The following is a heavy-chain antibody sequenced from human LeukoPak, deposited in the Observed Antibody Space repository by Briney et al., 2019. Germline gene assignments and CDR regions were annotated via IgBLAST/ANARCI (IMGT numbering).Heavy chain of an antibody. CDR2: IYSGGST. CDR3: ARGIGDYDILTGSYLY. V-gene: IGHV3-53*01. D-gene: IGHD3-9*01. Sequence: GGSLRLSCAASGFTVSSNYMSWVRQAPGKGLEWVSVIYSGGSTYYADSVKGRFAISRDNSKNTLYLQMNSLRAEDTAVYYCARGIGDYDILTGSYLYWGQGTLVTVSS. CDR1: GFTVSSNY. J-gene: IGHJ4*02.